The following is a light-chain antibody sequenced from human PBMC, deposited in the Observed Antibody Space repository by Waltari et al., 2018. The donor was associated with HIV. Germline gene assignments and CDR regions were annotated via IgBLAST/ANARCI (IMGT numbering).Light chain of an antibody. J-gene: IGLJ2*01. CDR3: QSYDSRSVL. V-gene: IGLV6-57*03. Sequence: NFMLTQPHSVSESPGKTVTISCTRSSGSIANNYVQWYQQRPGSAPTTGIYEDNQRPAGGPDRCSGSIDSSSNCASISISGLKAEDEADYYCQSYDSRSVLFGGGTKLTVL. CDR1: SGSIANNY. CDR2: EDN.